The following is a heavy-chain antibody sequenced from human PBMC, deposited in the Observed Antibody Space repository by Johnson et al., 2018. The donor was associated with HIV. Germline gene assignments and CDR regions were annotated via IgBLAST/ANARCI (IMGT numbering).Heavy chain of an antibody. CDR3: ARGGASDAFDI. V-gene: IGHV3-30-3*01. J-gene: IGHJ3*02. D-gene: IGHD4/OR15-4a*01. Sequence: QVQLVESGGGVVQPGGSLRLSCAASGFTFSSYATHWVRQAPGKGLEWVAVISYDGSNKYYADSVKGRFTISRDNSKNTLYLQMNSLRAEDTAVYYCARGGASDAFDIWGQGTMVTVSS. CDR1: GFTFSSYA. CDR2: ISYDGSNK.